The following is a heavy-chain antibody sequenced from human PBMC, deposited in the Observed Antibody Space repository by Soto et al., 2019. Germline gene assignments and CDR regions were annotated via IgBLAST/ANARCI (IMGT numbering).Heavy chain of an antibody. D-gene: IGHD3-10*01. J-gene: IGHJ3*02. V-gene: IGHV3-48*01. CDR2: ISSSSSTI. CDR1: GFTFSSYA. CDR3: ARVMFRAFDI. Sequence: GGSLRLSCAASGFTFSSYAMSWVRQAPGKGLEWVSDISSSSSTIYYADSVKGRFTISRDNAKNSLYLQMNSLRAEDTAVYYCARVMFRAFDIWGQGTMVTVSS.